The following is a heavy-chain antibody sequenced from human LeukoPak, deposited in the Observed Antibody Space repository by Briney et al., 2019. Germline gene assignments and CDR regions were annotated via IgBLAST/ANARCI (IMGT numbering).Heavy chain of an antibody. J-gene: IGHJ4*02. V-gene: IGHV4-4*07. CDR3: AREYGDFDY. D-gene: IGHD4-17*01. CDR2: INASGRT. Sequence: PSETLSLTCTVSGGSINNYYWSWIRQPAGMGLEWIGRINASGRTNYNPSLKSRVTMSVDTSKNQFSLKVNSVTAADTAVYYCAREYGDFDYWGQGTLVTVSS. CDR1: GGSINNYY.